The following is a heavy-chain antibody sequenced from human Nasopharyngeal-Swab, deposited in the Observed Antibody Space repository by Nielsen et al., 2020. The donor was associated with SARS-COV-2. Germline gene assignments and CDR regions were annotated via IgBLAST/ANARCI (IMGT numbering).Heavy chain of an antibody. CDR2: IYSGGSST. V-gene: IGHV3-23*03. CDR3: AKDLRVDY. CDR1: GFTFSSYA. J-gene: IGHJ4*02. Sequence: GESLKISCAASGFTFSSYAMSWVRQAPGKGLEWVSVIYSGGSSTYYADSVKGRFTISRDNSKNTLYLQMNSLRAEDTAVYYCAKDLRVDYWGQGTLVTVSS.